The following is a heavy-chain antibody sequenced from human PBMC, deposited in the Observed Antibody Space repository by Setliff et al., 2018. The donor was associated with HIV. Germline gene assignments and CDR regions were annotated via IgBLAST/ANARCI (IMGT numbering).Heavy chain of an antibody. J-gene: IGHJ1*01. CDR2: IIAILGIP. V-gene: IGHV1-69*10. Sequence: ASVKVSCKASRGTFTSYAFSWVRQAPGQGLEWMGGIIAILGIPSYAQKFQGRVTITADKSTNTAYMELKSLRSEDTALYYCATGPPYCSGGSCYSSHHHWGQGTLVTVSS. CDR3: ATGPPYCSGGSCYSSHHH. D-gene: IGHD2-15*01. CDR1: RGTFTSYA.